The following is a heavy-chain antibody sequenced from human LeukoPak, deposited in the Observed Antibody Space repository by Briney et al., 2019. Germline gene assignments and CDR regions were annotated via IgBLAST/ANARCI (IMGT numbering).Heavy chain of an antibody. CDR3: AKGVAATLGGDDYGMDV. Sequence: HAGGSLRLSCAASGFTFDDYAMHWVRQAPGKWLEWVSGISWNSGSIGYADSVKGRFTISRDNAKNSLYLQMNSLRAEDTALYYCAKGVAATLGGDDYGMDVWGQGTTVTVSS. D-gene: IGHD2-15*01. V-gene: IGHV3-9*01. J-gene: IGHJ6*02. CDR2: ISWNSGSI. CDR1: GFTFDDYA.